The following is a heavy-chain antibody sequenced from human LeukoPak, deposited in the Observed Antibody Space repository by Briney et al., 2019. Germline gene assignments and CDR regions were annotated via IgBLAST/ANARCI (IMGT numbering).Heavy chain of an antibody. CDR3: ARDSRGAGPDFDY. Sequence: SETLSLTCTVSGDFKNYFWAWIRQPPGKGLEWIGYIHYSGTTSYNPSLESRVTISIDTSRKQFSLKLNSVTAADTAVYYCARDSRGAGPDFDYWGQGTLVTVSS. D-gene: IGHD6-19*01. CDR1: GDFKNYF. CDR2: IHYSGTT. J-gene: IGHJ4*02. V-gene: IGHV4-59*01.